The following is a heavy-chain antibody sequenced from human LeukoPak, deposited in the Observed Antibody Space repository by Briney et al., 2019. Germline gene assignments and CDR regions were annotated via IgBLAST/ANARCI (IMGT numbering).Heavy chain of an antibody. D-gene: IGHD4-17*01. Sequence: GASVKVSCKVSGYILTELSMHWVRQAPGKGLEWMGGFDPEDGETIYAQKFQGRVTMTEDTSTDTAYMELSSLRSEDTAVYYCATALGGDYVGDAFDIWGQGTMVTVSS. CDR1: GYILTELS. V-gene: IGHV1-24*01. J-gene: IGHJ3*02. CDR3: ATALGGDYVGDAFDI. CDR2: FDPEDGET.